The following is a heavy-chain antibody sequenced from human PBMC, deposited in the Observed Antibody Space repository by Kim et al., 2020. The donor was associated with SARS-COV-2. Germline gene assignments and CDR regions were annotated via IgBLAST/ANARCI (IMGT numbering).Heavy chain of an antibody. D-gene: IGHD3-3*01. CDR2: INHSGST. Sequence: SETLSLTCAVYGGSFSNFYWSWIRQPPGKGLEWIGEINHSGSTNYNPSLKSRVTISVDTSKNQFSLKPSSVTAADTAVYYCAAHLRGRVTIPSWGQGTLVTVSS. CDR3: AAHLRGRVTIPS. J-gene: IGHJ5*02. CDR1: GGSFSNFY. V-gene: IGHV4-34*01.